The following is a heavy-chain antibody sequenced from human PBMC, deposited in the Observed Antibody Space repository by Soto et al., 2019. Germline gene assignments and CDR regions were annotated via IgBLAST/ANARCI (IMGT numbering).Heavy chain of an antibody. CDR1: GGSFSGYY. CDR3: ASYCSGGSCYLAY. Sequence: PSETLSLTCAVYGGSFSGYYWSWIRQPPGKGLEWIGEINHSGSTNYNPSLKSRVTISVDTSKNQFSLKLSSVTAADTAVYYCASYCSGGSCYLAYWGQGTLVTVS. V-gene: IGHV4-34*01. CDR2: INHSGST. D-gene: IGHD2-15*01. J-gene: IGHJ4*02.